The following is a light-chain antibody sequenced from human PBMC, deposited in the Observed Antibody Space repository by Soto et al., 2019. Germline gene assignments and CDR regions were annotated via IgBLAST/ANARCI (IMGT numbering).Light chain of an antibody. CDR1: QSVSSN. Sequence: EIVMTQSPATLSVSPGERATLSCRASQSVSSNLAWYQQKLGQAPRLLIYGASTRATGIPARLSGSGSVTEFTLTISSLQSEDFAVYYCQQYKNWPTFGQGTKVEIK. CDR3: QQYKNWPT. CDR2: GAS. V-gene: IGKV3-15*01. J-gene: IGKJ1*01.